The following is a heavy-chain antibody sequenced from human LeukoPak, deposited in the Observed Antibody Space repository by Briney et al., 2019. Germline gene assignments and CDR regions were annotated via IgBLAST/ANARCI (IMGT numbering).Heavy chain of an antibody. CDR3: AKVGRLVLEYYFDY. CDR1: GFTFDDYA. Sequence: PGRSLRLSCAASGFTFDDYAMHWVRQAPGKGLEWVSGISWNSGSIGYADSVKGRFTISRDNAKNSLYLQMNSLRAEDTALYYCAKVGRLVLEYYFDYWGQGTLVTVSS. J-gene: IGHJ4*02. D-gene: IGHD6-19*01. CDR2: ISWNSGSI. V-gene: IGHV3-9*01.